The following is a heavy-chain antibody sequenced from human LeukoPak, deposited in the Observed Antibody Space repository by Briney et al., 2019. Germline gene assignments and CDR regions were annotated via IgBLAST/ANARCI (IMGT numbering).Heavy chain of an antibody. CDR1: GFTFDDYA. Sequence: GGSLRLSCAASGFTFDDYAIHWVRQAPAKGLEWVSLITGYGSSTYYADSVKGRFTISRDNSKNSLYLQMKSLRTEDTAFYYGAKDFSLRLCYFMDVWGKGTTVTVSS. CDR2: ITGYGSST. V-gene: IGHV3-43*02. J-gene: IGHJ6*03. CDR3: AKDFSLRLCYFMDV.